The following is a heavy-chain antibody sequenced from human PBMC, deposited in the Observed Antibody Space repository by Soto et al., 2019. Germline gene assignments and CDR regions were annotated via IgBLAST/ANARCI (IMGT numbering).Heavy chain of an antibody. CDR1: GGSFSGYY. D-gene: IGHD2-15*01. CDR2: INHSGST. Sequence: PSETLSLTCAVYGGSFSGYYWSWIRQPPGKGLEWIGEINHSGSTNYNPSLKSRVTISIDTSKNQFSLSLISLTAADTAVYYCARSRGSTRSFDYWGQGTLVTVSS. V-gene: IGHV4-34*01. CDR3: ARSRGSTRSFDY. J-gene: IGHJ4*02.